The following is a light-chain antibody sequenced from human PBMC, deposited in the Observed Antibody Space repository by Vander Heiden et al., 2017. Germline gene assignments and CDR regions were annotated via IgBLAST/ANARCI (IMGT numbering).Light chain of an antibody. V-gene: IGKV3-20*01. Sequence: IVLTQSPGTLSLSPWERATLSCSASQSVSSSYLAWYQQKPGQAPRLLIYGASSRATGIPDRCSGSGSGTDFTLTISRLEPEDFAVYYCQQYGSSPPITFGQGTRLEIK. CDR3: QQYGSSPPIT. J-gene: IGKJ5*01. CDR1: QSVSSSY. CDR2: GAS.